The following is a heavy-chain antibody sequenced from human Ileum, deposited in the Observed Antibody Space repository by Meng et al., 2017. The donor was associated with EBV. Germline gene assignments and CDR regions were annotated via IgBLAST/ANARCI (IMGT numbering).Heavy chain of an antibody. Sequence: LQGRGQGLGKPSGTPSLTCAVSGASITESNSWSWVRQPPGKGLEWIGEIYHSGGTNYNPSLKSRVTISVDKSKNQISLKLNSVTAADTAVYYCARWAFIYSYGFDHWGQGTLVTVSS. V-gene: IGHV4-4*02. J-gene: IGHJ4*02. CDR1: GASITESNS. D-gene: IGHD5-18*01. CDR3: ARWAFIYSYGFDH. CDR2: IYHSGGT.